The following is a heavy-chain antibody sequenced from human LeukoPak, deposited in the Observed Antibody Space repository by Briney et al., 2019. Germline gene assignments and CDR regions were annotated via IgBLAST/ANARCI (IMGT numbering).Heavy chain of an antibody. J-gene: IGHJ4*02. CDR1: GYTFTGYY. V-gene: IGHV1-2*02. CDR3: AKGAHYHDSSQGYDY. D-gene: IGHD3-22*01. Sequence: GASVKVSCVASGYTFTGYYMHWVRPAPGQGLEWMGWINPNSGGTNYAQKFQGRVTMTRDTSISTAYMELSRLRSDDTAVYYCAKGAHYHDSSQGYDYWGQGTLVTVSS. CDR2: INPNSGGT.